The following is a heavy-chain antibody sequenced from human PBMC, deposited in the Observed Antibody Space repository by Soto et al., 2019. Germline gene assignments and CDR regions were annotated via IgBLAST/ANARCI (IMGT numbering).Heavy chain of an antibody. V-gene: IGHV4-4*07. J-gene: IGHJ4*02. CDR3: AREGSYSAYNFAHGIQLWSFDF. CDR2: IFSSGST. D-gene: IGHD5-12*01. CDR1: GGSINTFY. Sequence: WETLSLTCAVSGGSINTFYWSWVRQPAGKGLEWIGRIFSSGSTSFNPSLESRVAMSVDTSKNHFSLNLSSVTAADMAVYYCAREGSYSAYNFAHGIQLWSFDFWGQGALVTVSS.